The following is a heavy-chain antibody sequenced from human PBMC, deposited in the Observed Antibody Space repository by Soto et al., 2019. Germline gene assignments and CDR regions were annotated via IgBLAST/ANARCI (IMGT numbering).Heavy chain of an antibody. D-gene: IGHD2-21*02. CDR3: ARELVVVTGYAFDI. CDR1: GYTFTGYY. CDR2: INPNSGGT. J-gene: IGHJ3*02. Sequence: ASVKVSCKASGYTFTGYYMHWVRQAPGQGLEWMGWINPNSGGTNYAQKFQGWVTMTRDTSISTAYMELSRLRSDDTAVYYCARELVVVTGYAFDIWGQGTMVTVSS. V-gene: IGHV1-2*04.